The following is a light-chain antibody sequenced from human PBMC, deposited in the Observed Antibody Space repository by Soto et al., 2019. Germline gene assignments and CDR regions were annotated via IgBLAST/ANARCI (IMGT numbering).Light chain of an antibody. CDR1: QSVSSSY. CDR2: GAS. Sequence: EIVLTQSPGTLSLSPGERATLCCRASQSVSSSYLTWYQQKPGQATRLLIFGASKRANGIPDRFSGSGSGRDFTLTISGLEPEDFAVYYCQQYGSSPLISFGQGTRLEIK. CDR3: QQYGSSPLIS. J-gene: IGKJ5*01. V-gene: IGKV3-20*01.